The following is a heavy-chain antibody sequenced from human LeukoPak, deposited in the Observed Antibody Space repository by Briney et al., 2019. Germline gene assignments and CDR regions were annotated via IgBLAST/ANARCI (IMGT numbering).Heavy chain of an antibody. CDR3: ARDRFVGAADY. D-gene: IGHD6-13*01. CDR2: INPDGSEK. CDR1: EFTFSGYS. V-gene: IGHV3-7*01. Sequence: GGSLRLSCAAAEFTFSGYSMNWVRQAPGKGPGWVANINPDGSEKHYVDSVKGRFTISRDNAKNSLFLQMNSLRGENTAVFYCARDRFVGAADYWGQGTLVTVSS. J-gene: IGHJ4*02.